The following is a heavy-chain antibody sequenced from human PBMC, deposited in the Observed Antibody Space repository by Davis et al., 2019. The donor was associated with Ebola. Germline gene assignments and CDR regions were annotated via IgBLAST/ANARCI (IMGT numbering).Heavy chain of an antibody. J-gene: IGHJ6*02. CDR3: ARDHIAARKEDYGMDV. V-gene: IGHV4-61*08. CDR2: IYYSGST. Sequence: MPGGSLRLSCTVSGGSISSGDYYWSWIRQPPGKGLEWIGYIYYSGSTNYNPSLKSRVTISVDTSKNQFSLKLSSVTAADTAVYYCARDHIAARKEDYGMDVWGQGTTVTVSS. CDR1: GGSISSGDYY. D-gene: IGHD6-6*01.